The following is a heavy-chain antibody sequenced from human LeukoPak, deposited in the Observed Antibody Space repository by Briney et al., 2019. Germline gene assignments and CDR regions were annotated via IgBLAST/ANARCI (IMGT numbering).Heavy chain of an antibody. J-gene: IGHJ4*02. CDR2: FYRSDFT. D-gene: IGHD5-12*01. CDR1: GFSFSSYS. V-gene: IGHV3-66*01. Sequence: GGSLRLSCAASGFSFSSYSMNWVRQAPGKGLEWVSVFYRSDFTHHADSVKGRFSISRDNSKNTLYLQMNSLRIEDTALYYCARGITDYSGYDYWGRGTLVTVSS. CDR3: ARGITDYSGYDY.